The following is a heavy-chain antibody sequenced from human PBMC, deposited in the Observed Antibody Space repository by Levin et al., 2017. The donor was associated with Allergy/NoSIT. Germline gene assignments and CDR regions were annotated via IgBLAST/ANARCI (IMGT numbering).Heavy chain of an antibody. CDR1: GFTFSSYS. CDR3: ARDIVVITLYYYYGMDV. Sequence: GESLKISCAASGFTFSSYSMNWVRQAPGKGLEWVSSISSSSSYIYYADSVKGRFTISRDNAKNSLYLQMNSLRAEDTAVYYCARDIVVITLYYYYGMDVWGQGTTVTVSS. CDR2: ISSSSSYI. D-gene: IGHD3-22*01. V-gene: IGHV3-21*01. J-gene: IGHJ6*02.